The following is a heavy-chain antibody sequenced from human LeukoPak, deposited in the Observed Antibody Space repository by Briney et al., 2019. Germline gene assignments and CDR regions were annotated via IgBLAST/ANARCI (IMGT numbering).Heavy chain of an antibody. CDR2: IYYSGST. V-gene: IGHV4-59*01. Sequence: SETLSLTCTVSGGSISSYYWSWIRQPPGKGLEWIGYIYYSGSTNYNPSLKSRVTISVDTSKNQFSLKLSSVTAADTAVYYCARAGGVYYDFWSGYSMAYWGQGTLVTVSS. D-gene: IGHD3-3*01. CDR1: GGSISSYY. CDR3: ARAGGVYYDFWSGYSMAY. J-gene: IGHJ4*02.